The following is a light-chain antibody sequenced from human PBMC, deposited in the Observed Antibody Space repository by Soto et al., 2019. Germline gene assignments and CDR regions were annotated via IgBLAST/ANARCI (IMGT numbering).Light chain of an antibody. J-gene: IGKJ5*01. CDR3: LQGTHWPYT. Sequence: DIVVTQSPLFLSVPLGQPASISCRCSQSLVWTDGITYLTWFHQRPGQSPRRLIYKVSNLDSGVPDRFSASGSATDFTLRISRVEAEDVGLYYCLQGTHWPYTFGRGTRLEMK. CDR2: KVS. V-gene: IGKV2D-30*01. CDR1: QSLVWTDGITY.